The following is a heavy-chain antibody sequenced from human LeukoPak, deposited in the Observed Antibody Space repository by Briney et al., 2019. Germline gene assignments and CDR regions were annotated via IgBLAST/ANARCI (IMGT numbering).Heavy chain of an antibody. Sequence: GGSLRLSCAASGFTLSSFAMTWVRQAPGKGLEWVSGFDGNGPNTYYADSVKGRWTISRDNSRNTLYLQINSLRAEDTAIYYCAREGPRGNSQFDYWGQGTLVTVSS. CDR1: GFTLSSFA. CDR2: FDGNGPNT. D-gene: IGHD2/OR15-2a*01. J-gene: IGHJ4*02. CDR3: AREGPRGNSQFDY. V-gene: IGHV3-23*01.